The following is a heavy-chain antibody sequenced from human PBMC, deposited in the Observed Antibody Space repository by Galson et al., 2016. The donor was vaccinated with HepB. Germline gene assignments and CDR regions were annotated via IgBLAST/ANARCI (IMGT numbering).Heavy chain of an antibody. V-gene: IGHV3-53*01. Sequence: SLRLSCAASGFTVTSNYMNWVRQAPGKGLEWVSIIYSGGRTYYADSVKGRFTISRDNSENTVYLQMNSLRAEDTAMYYCARSRIVGATPTFDYWGQGTLVSVSS. J-gene: IGHJ4*02. CDR1: GFTVTSNY. D-gene: IGHD1-26*01. CDR2: IYSGGRT. CDR3: ARSRIVGATPTFDY.